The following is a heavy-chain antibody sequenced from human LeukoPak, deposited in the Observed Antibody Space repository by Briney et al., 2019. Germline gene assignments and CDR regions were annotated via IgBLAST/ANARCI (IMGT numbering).Heavy chain of an antibody. D-gene: IGHD3-3*01. J-gene: IGHJ6*04. CDR1: GGSISSGGYY. CDR2: IYHSGST. V-gene: IGHV4-30-2*01. Sequence: SQTLSLTCTVSGGSISSGGYYWSWIRQPPGKGLEWIGYIYHSGSTYYNPSLKGRVSISVDRSKNQFSLKLSSVTAADTAVYYCARDRRSMFGVVFPDVWGKGTTVTVSS. CDR3: ARDRRSMFGVVFPDV.